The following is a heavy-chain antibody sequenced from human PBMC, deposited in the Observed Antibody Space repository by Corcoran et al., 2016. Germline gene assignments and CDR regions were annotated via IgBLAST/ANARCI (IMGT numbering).Heavy chain of an antibody. D-gene: IGHD2-15*01. Sequence: QVQLVESGGGVVQPGRSLRLSCAASGFTFSSYGMHWVRQAPGKGLEWVAVISYDGSNKYYADSVKGRFTISRDNSKNTLYLQMNSLRAEDTAVYYCAKERGGYCSGGSCYPGGYYYYGMDVWGQGTTVTVSS. J-gene: IGHJ6*02. CDR1: GFTFSSYG. CDR2: ISYDGSNK. V-gene: IGHV3-30*18. CDR3: AKERGGYCSGGSCYPGGYYYYGMDV.